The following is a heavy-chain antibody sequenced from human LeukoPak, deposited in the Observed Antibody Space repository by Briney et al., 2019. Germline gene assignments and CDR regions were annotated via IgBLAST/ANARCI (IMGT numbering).Heavy chain of an antibody. J-gene: IGHJ4*02. CDR2: IYYSGST. Sequence: SETLSLTCTVSGGSISSYYWSWIRQPPGKGLEWIGYIYYSGSTNYNPSLKSRVTISVDTSKNQFSLKLSSVTAADTAVYYCAGLGQGAAWDWGQGTLVTVSS. V-gene: IGHV4-59*01. D-gene: IGHD2-15*01. CDR3: AGLGQGAAWD. CDR1: GGSISSYY.